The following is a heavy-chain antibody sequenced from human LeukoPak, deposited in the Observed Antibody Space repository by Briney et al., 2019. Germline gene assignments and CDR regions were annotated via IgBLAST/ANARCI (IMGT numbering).Heavy chain of an antibody. CDR1: AFTFSTYS. D-gene: IGHD6-6*01. J-gene: IGHJ3*02. Sequence: GSLRLSCTASAFTFSTYSVNWVRQAPGKGLEWVSYISSSGSTIYYADSVKGRFTISRDDAKNSLYLQMNSLRDEDTAVYYCAKRYSSSSFSAFDIWGQGTMVTVSS. CDR3: AKRYSSSSFSAFDI. CDR2: ISSSGSTI. V-gene: IGHV3-48*02.